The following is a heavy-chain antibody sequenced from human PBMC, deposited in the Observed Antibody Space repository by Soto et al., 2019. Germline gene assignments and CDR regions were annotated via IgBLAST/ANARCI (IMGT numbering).Heavy chain of an antibody. J-gene: IGHJ5*02. Sequence: PSETLSLTCTVSGGSISSYYWSWIRQPPGKGLEWIGYIYYSGSTNYNPSLKSRVTTSVDTSKNQFSLKLSSVTAADTAVYYCARGGGGITIFGVVTDNWFDPWGQGTLVTVSS. CDR3: ARGGGGITIFGVVTDNWFDP. V-gene: IGHV4-59*01. D-gene: IGHD3-3*01. CDR1: GGSISSYY. CDR2: IYYSGST.